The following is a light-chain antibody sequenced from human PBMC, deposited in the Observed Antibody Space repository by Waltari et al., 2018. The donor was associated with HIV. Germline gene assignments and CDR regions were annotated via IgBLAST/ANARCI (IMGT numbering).Light chain of an antibody. CDR3: VAWDDSLSGYV. CDR1: SSNAGSKP. Sequence: QSVLTQPPSASGTLGQRVTIPCPGSSSNAGSKPVSWFQQVPGTAPKLLIYRDYQRRSGIPDRFSGSKSGASASLTISGLRSEDEADYYCVAWDDSLSGYVFGTGTKVSVL. CDR2: RDY. V-gene: IGLV1-47*01. J-gene: IGLJ1*01.